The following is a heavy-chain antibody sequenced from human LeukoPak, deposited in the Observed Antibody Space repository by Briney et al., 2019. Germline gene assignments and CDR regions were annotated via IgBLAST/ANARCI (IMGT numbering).Heavy chain of an antibody. CDR1: GFTFSTYV. Sequence: PGGSLRLSCAASGFTFSTYVMNWVRQAPGEGVEWVSGISGSGGSTFYADSVKGRFTISRDNSKNTLYLQMNSLRAEDTAIYYCAKGRGYCRTTSCSPWYYFYYMDVWGKGTTVTVSS. J-gene: IGHJ6*03. V-gene: IGHV3-23*01. D-gene: IGHD2-2*01. CDR2: ISGSGGST. CDR3: AKGRGYCRTTSCSPWYYFYYMDV.